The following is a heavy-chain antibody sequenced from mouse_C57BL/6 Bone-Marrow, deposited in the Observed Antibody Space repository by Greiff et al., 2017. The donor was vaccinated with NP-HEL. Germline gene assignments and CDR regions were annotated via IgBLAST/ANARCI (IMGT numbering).Heavy chain of an antibody. CDR3: TSDIDDGEVYFDY. CDR1: GFNIKDDY. Sequence: VQLQQSGAELVRPGASVKLSCTASGFNIKDDYMHWVKQRPEQGLEWIGWIDPENGDTEYASKFQGKATITADTSSNTAYLQLSSLTAEDTAVYYCTSDIDDGEVYFDYWGQGTTLTVSS. V-gene: IGHV14-4*01. D-gene: IGHD1-2*01. CDR2: IDPENGDT. J-gene: IGHJ2*01.